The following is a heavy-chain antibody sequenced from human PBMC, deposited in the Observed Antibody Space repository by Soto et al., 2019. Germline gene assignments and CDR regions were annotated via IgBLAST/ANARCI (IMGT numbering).Heavy chain of an antibody. V-gene: IGHV1-18*04. Sequence: ASVKVSCKASGYTFTSYGISWVRQAPGQGLEWMGWISAYNGNTNYAQKLQGRFTMTTDTSTSTAYMELRSLRSDDTAVYYCARTVEMATIDAFEIWGQGTMVTVSS. CDR3: ARTVEMATIDAFEI. J-gene: IGHJ3*02. CDR1: GYTFTSYG. D-gene: IGHD5-12*01. CDR2: ISAYNGNT.